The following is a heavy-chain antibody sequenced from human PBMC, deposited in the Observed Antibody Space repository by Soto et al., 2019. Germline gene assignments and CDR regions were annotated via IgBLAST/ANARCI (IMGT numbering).Heavy chain of an antibody. CDR3: AREDSIIIPAVADF. CDR1: GFNFRNYG. V-gene: IGHV3-21*01. J-gene: IGHJ4*02. D-gene: IGHD6-19*01. Sequence: PGVSLRLSCAVSGFNFRNYGINWVRQAPGKGLEWVSSVSKSDYTYYSESVKGRFTVSRDNAKNSVSLQMNNLRAEDTAVYYCAREDSIIIPAVADFWGQGTLVTVSS. CDR2: VSKSDYT.